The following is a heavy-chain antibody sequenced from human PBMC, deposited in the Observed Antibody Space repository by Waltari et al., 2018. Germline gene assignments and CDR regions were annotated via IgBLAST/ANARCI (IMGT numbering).Heavy chain of an antibody. CDR3: ARDRPGYDILTGYYIGDAFDI. CDR2: ISAYNGNT. V-gene: IGHV1-18*01. D-gene: IGHD3-9*01. CDR1: GYTFTSYG. Sequence: QVQLVQSGAEVKKPGASVKVSCKASGYTFTSYGISWVRQAPGQGLEWMGWISAYNGNTNYAQKLQGRGTMTTDTSTSTAYMELRSLRSDDTAVYYCARDRPGYDILTGYYIGDAFDIWGQGTMVTVSS. J-gene: IGHJ3*02.